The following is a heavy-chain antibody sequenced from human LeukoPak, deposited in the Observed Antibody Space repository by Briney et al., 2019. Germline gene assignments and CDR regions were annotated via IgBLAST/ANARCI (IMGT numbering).Heavy chain of an antibody. CDR1: GGTFSSYA. Sequence: SVKVSCKASGGTFSSYAISWVRQAPGQGLEWMGGIIPIFGTANYAQKFQGRVTITTDESTSTAYMELSSLRSEDTAVYYCARSPSPKYGIVVVPAAMGLPLYDYYMDVWGKGTRSPSP. D-gene: IGHD2-2*01. J-gene: IGHJ6*03. V-gene: IGHV1-69*05. CDR3: ARSPSPKYGIVVVPAAMGLPLYDYYMDV. CDR2: IIPIFGTA.